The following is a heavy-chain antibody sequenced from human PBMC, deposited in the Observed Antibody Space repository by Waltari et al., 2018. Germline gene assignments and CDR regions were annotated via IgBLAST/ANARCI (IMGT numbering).Heavy chain of an antibody. CDR1: GFSLSGYW. CDR3: ARDDSTGYYYFDY. CDR2: IKEDGSEK. Sequence: DVQLVESGGGLVQPGGSLRLSCAASGFSLSGYWMSWVRQAPGKGLEGGANIKEDGSEKYYVESVKGRFTISRDNAKNSLYLQMNSLRAEDTAVYYCARDDSTGYYYFDYWGQGTLVTVSS. V-gene: IGHV3-7*03. D-gene: IGHD3-22*01. J-gene: IGHJ4*02.